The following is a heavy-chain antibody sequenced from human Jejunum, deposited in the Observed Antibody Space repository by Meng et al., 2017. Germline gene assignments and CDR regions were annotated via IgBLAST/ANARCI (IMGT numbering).Heavy chain of an antibody. CDR2: ISNSGSTI. Sequence: GGSLRLSCAASGYTFSSYEMNWVRQAPGKGPEWVSYISNSGSTIYYADSVKGRFTISRDNAKNSLYLQMNSLRAEDTAVYYCARGRGGGYWGQGTLVTVSS. CDR1: GYTFSSYE. V-gene: IGHV3-48*03. D-gene: IGHD2-15*01. CDR3: ARGRGGGY. J-gene: IGHJ4*02.